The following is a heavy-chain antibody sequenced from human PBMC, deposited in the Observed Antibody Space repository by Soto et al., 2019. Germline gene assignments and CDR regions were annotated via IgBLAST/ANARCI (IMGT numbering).Heavy chain of an antibody. CDR2: IYYSGST. CDR1: GGSISSYY. J-gene: IGHJ4*02. D-gene: IGHD4-17*01. V-gene: IGHV4-59*08. Sequence: SETLSLTCTVSGGSISSYYWSLIRQPPGKGLEWIGYIYYSGSTNYNPSLKSRVTISVDTSKNQFSLKLSSVTAADTAVYYCAGYENYGDYYFDYWGQGTLVTVSS. CDR3: AGYENYGDYYFDY.